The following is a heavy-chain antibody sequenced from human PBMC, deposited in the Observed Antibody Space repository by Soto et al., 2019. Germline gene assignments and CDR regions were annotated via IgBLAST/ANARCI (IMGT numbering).Heavy chain of an antibody. Sequence: SGTLSLPCPVSAGSNSNAYWSSIRQPPGKGLGRRWFIFQSWNGKYNPTLQSRVTMSLDTPNNQRSLSLESATAADTALLFCGRAHAPTLPFDCWGQGTLVTVSS. CDR1: AGSNSNAY. CDR2: IFQSWNG. D-gene: IGHD2-15*01. J-gene: IGHJ4*02. CDR3: GRAHAPTLPFDC. V-gene: IGHV4-59*01.